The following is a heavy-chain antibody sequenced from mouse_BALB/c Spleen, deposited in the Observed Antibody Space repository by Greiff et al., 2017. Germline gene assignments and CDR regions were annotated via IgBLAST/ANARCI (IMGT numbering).Heavy chain of an antibody. CDR3: ARESTEYYFDY. V-gene: IGHV3-2*02. CDR2: ISYSGST. J-gene: IGHJ2*01. CDR1: GYSITSDYA. Sequence: DVQLVESGPGLVKPSQSLSLTCTVTGYSITSDYAWNWIRQFPGNKLEWMGYISYSGSTSYNPSLKSRITITRDTSKNQFFLQLNSVTTEDTATYYCARESTEYYFDYWGQGTTLTVSA. D-gene: IGHD5-1*01.